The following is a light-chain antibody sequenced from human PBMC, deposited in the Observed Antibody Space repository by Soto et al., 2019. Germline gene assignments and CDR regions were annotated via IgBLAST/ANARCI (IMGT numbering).Light chain of an antibody. CDR2: RNN. J-gene: IGLJ3*02. CDR3: AAWDDSLSGLIWV. CDR1: SSNIGSNY. Sequence: QLVLTQPPSASGTPGQRVTISCSGSSSNIGSNYVYWYQQLPGTAPKLLIYRNNQRPSGVPDRFSGSKSGTSASLAISGLRSEDEADYYCAAWDDSLSGLIWVFGGGTKLTVL. V-gene: IGLV1-47*01.